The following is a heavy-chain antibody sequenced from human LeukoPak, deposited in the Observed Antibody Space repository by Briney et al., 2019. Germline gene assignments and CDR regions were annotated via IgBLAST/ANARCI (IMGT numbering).Heavy chain of an antibody. CDR1: VGSINRGTYY. CDR3: ARDRKWELQVCFDY. D-gene: IGHD1-26*01. V-gene: IGHV4-61*02. CDR2: INTSGST. J-gene: IGHJ4*02. Sequence: SQTLSLTCSVSVGSINRGTYYWSWIRQPAGKGLEGIGRINTSGSTNYNPSLKSRVTISVDTSKNQFSLKLSSVTAADTAESYCARDRKWELQVCFDYWGQGTLVTVSS.